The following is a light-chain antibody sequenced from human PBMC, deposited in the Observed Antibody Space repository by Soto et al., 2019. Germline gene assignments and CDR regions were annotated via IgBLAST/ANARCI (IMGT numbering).Light chain of an antibody. CDR2: DVS. CDR3: QQRDSWPHT. CDR1: ESVGSD. Sequence: ENVLTQSPATLSLSPGEGATLSCRASESVGSDLAWYQQKPGQPPRLLIYDVSGRATGVPARFSGSGSGTDFPLTISSLEHEDFAVYYCQQRDSWPHTFGGGPKVEIK. J-gene: IGKJ4*01. V-gene: IGKV3-11*01.